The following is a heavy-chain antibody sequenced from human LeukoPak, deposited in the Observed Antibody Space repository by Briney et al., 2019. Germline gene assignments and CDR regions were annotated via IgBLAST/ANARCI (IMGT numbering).Heavy chain of an antibody. D-gene: IGHD1-14*01. Sequence: GGSLRLSCGASGFTFSNYAMSWVRQAPGKGLEWVSTSSGNGGSTYYGDSVKGRFTISRDNVKNTLHLQMSSLRAEDTAIYYCAKATGYLLWGQGTLVTVSS. CDR2: SSGNGGST. J-gene: IGHJ4*02. CDR1: GFTFSNYA. CDR3: AKATGYLL. V-gene: IGHV3-23*01.